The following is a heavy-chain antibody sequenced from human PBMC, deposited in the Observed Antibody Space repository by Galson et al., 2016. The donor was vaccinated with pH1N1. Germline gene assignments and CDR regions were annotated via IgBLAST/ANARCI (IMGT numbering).Heavy chain of an antibody. CDR3: ARLSIRHTPRDY. CDR2: IIDTGTT. Sequence: TLSLTCTVSAYSVSASYAWGWIRQPPGKGLEWIGNIIDTGTTFYNPSLKSRVTISLDTSKSQFSLRLKSATAADTAVYYCARLSIRHTPRDYWGQGILVTVSS. V-gene: IGHV4-38-2*02. CDR1: AYSVSASYA. D-gene: IGHD5-12*01. J-gene: IGHJ4*02.